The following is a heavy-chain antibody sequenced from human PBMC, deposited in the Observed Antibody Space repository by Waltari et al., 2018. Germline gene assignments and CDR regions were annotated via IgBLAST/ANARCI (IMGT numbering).Heavy chain of an antibody. V-gene: IGHV3-23*01. CDR1: GFTFSNHA. Sequence: EVALLESGGGLVQPGGSLRLSCAAAGFTFSNHAMGWVRQAPGTGRGWVSLVGYDGRTIHSADSVRDRFTISRDNARNTLYLEMSSLRAEDTAVYYCARDWRRSLEFFDWLLFALDFWGQGTLVAVSS. CDR2: VGYDGRTI. J-gene: IGHJ4*02. D-gene: IGHD3-3*02. CDR3: ARDWRRSLEFFDWLLFALDF.